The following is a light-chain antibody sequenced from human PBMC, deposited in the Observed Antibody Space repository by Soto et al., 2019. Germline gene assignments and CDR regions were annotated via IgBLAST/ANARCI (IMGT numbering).Light chain of an antibody. CDR2: DVN. J-gene: IGLJ1*01. Sequence: QSALTQPPSASGSPGQSVTISCTGTNNDIGAYDFVSWYQYHPGRGTRLLMYDVNKRASGVPGRFSGSKSGNTASLTVSGLQADDEGDYFCSSYVGGSNLNYVFGGGTKVTVL. CDR3: SSYVGGSNLNYV. V-gene: IGLV2-8*01. CDR1: NNDIGAYDF.